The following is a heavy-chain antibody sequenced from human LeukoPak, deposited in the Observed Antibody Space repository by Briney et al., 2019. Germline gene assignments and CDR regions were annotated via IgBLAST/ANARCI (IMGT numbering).Heavy chain of an antibody. D-gene: IGHD6-19*01. CDR3: AKVRAVAGRRDAFDI. Sequence: GRSLRLSCAASGFTFDDYAMHWVRQAPGKGLGWVSGISWNSDTIGYADSVKGRFTISRDNAKNSLYLQMNSLRAEDTAFYYCAKVRAVAGRRDAFDIWGQGTMVTVSS. CDR1: GFTFDDYA. CDR2: ISWNSDTI. J-gene: IGHJ3*02. V-gene: IGHV3-9*01.